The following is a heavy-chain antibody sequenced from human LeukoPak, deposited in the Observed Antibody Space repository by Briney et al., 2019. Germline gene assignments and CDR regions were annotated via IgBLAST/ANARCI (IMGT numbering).Heavy chain of an antibody. CDR3: ARASGSGSADNDY. CDR2: ISSSSSTI. Sequence: PGGSLRLSCAASGFTFSDYYMSWIRQAPGKGLEWVSYISSSSSTIYYAVSVKGRFAISRDNAKNSLYLQMNSLRAEDTAVYYCARASGSGSADNDYWGQGTLVTVSS. J-gene: IGHJ4*02. V-gene: IGHV3-11*04. D-gene: IGHD3-10*01. CDR1: GFTFSDYY.